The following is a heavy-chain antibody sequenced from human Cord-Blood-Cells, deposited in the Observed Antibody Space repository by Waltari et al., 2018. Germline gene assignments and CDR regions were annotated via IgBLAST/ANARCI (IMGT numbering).Heavy chain of an antibody. Sequence: QVQLQQPGPGLVKHSQTPPPTCAISGDRAPSNSAAWNVIRQSPSRGLEWLGRTYYRSKWYNDYAVSVKSRITINPDTSKNQVSLQLNSVTPEDTAVYYCARDESNWNWYFDLWGRGTLVTVSS. CDR1: GDRAPSNSAA. CDR2: TYYRSKWYN. J-gene: IGHJ2*01. D-gene: IGHD1-20*01. CDR3: ARDESNWNWYFDL. V-gene: IGHV6-1*01.